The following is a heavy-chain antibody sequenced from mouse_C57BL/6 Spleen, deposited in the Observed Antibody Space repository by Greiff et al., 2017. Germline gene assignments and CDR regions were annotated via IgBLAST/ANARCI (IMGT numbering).Heavy chain of an antibody. CDR1: GYTFTDYY. Sequence: VKLMESGAELVRPGASVKLSCKASGYTFTDYYINWVKQRPGQGLEWIARIYPGSGNTYYNEKFKGKATLTAEKSSSTAYMQLSSLTSEDSAVYFCANYYGSGYFDVWGTGTTVTVSS. CDR2: IYPGSGNT. V-gene: IGHV1-76*01. J-gene: IGHJ1*03. D-gene: IGHD1-1*01. CDR3: ANYYGSGYFDV.